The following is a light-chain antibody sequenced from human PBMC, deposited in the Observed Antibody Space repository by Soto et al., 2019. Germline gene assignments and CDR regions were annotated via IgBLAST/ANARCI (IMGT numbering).Light chain of an antibody. CDR2: GAS. V-gene: IGKV3-15*01. Sequence: EIVMTQSPATLSVSPGERATLSCRASQSVSSNLAWYQQKPGQAPRLLIYGASTRATGIPARFSGSGSGTEITLTISSLQSEDFAVYYCQQYDNWWTFGQGTKAEIK. CDR3: QQYDNWWT. CDR1: QSVSSN. J-gene: IGKJ1*01.